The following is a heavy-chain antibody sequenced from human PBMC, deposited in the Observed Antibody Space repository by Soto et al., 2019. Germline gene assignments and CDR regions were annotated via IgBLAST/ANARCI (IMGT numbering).Heavy chain of an antibody. CDR2: TYYSGST. CDR3: ASLDLIVATQYGMDV. Sequence: SETLSLTCTVSCGSISSGDYYWSWIRQPPGKGLEWIGYTYYSGSTYYNPSLKSRVTISVDTSKNQFSLKLSSVTAADTAVYYCASLDLIVATQYGMDVWGQGTTVTVSS. D-gene: IGHD5-12*01. V-gene: IGHV4-30-4*01. CDR1: CGSISSGDYY. J-gene: IGHJ6*02.